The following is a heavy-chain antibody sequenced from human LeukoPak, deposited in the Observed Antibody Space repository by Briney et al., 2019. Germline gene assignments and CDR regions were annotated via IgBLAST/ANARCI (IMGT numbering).Heavy chain of an antibody. V-gene: IGHV1-69*05. D-gene: IGHD3-3*01. CDR3: ARVVGYDFWSGLTDYYYMDV. CDR1: GGTFSSYA. J-gene: IGHJ6*03. Sequence: ASVKVSCKASGGTFSSYAISWVRQAPGQGLEWMGGIIPIFGTANYAQKFQGRVTITTDESTSTAYMELSSLRSEDTAVYYCARVVGYDFWSGLTDYYYMDVWGKGTTVTVSS. CDR2: IIPIFGTA.